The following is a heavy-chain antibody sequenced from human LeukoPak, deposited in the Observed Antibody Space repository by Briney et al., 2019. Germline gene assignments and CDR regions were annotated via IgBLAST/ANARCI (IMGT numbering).Heavy chain of an antibody. CDR3: AREDQSSGWYGMDV. D-gene: IGHD6-19*01. CDR1: RFPFSRYR. CDR2: MQQDGSEK. V-gene: IGHV3-7*04. Sequence: GGSQRLSCAVSRFPFSRYRMSWVRQATGKGLEGVAKMQQDGSEKHYVDSVKGRLTISRDNDKKALYLQINSLRAEDTAVYYCAREDQSSGWYGMDVWGQGTTVTVSS. J-gene: IGHJ6*02.